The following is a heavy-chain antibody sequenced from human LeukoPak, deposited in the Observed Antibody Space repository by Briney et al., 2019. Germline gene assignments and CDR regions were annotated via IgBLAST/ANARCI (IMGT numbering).Heavy chain of an antibody. J-gene: IGHJ2*01. CDR1: AGSIISGDYY. Sequence: PSETLSLTCTVSAGSIISGDYYWSWLRQPPGKGLEWIGYIYYTGSTYYNPSLKSRGTISVDTSKNQFSLKLSSVTAADTAVYYCARLRFLEWNNWYFDLGGRGTLVTVSS. D-gene: IGHD3-3*01. CDR3: ARLRFLEWNNWYFDL. CDR2: IYYTGST. V-gene: IGHV4-30-4*08.